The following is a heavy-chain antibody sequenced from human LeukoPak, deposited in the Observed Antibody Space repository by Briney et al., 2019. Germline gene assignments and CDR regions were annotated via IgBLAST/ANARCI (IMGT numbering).Heavy chain of an antibody. J-gene: IGHJ4*02. CDR3: ARGSQPDTTGTPYTHFDY. CDR2: INPSGGST. CDR1: GYTFTSYY. V-gene: IGHV1-46*01. Sequence: ASVKVSCKASGYTFTSYYMHWVRQAPGQGLEWMGIINPSGGSTSYAQKFQGRVTMTRDTSTSTVYMELSSLRSEDTAVYYCARGSQPDTTGTPYTHFDYWGQGTLVTVSS. D-gene: IGHD1-1*01.